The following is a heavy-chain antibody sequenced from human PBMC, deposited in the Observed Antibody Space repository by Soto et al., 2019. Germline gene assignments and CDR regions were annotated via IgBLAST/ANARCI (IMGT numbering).Heavy chain of an antibody. D-gene: IGHD6-19*01. V-gene: IGHV1-69*13. J-gene: IGHJ4*02. CDR1: GGTFSSYA. CDR2: IIPIFGTA. CDR3: AREAEAGVFDY. Sequence: GASVKVSCKASGGTFSSYAIRWVRQAPGQGLEWMGGIIPIFGTANYAQKFQGRVTITADESTSTAYMELSSLRSEDTAVYYCAREAEAGVFDYWGQGTLVTVSS.